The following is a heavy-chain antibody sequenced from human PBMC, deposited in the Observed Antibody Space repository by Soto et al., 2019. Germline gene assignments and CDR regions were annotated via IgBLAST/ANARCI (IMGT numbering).Heavy chain of an antibody. J-gene: IGHJ1*01. Sequence: QVQLVQSGSEIKNPGASVKVSCKAFGYTFTIYGIGWVRQAPGQGHEWMGWISVYNDNTNYAQKFQGRGTMTTETSSSTAYMELRSLTSDDTAIYYCARIGFDGHGGQGTLVSVSS. CDR1: GYTFTIYG. CDR2: ISVYNDNT. V-gene: IGHV1-18*01. CDR3: ARIGFDGH. D-gene: IGHD3-9*01.